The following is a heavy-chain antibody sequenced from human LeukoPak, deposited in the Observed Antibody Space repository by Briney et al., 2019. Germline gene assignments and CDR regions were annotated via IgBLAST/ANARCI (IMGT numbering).Heavy chain of an antibody. V-gene: IGHV3-23*01. J-gene: IGHJ4*02. Sequence: GGSLRLSCAASGFTLSNYAMSWVRQAAVKGLAWVSTISSDGRSTYYPDSVKGRFTISRDDSKNTLYLQMNSLRAEDTAVYYCARSYYDSSDYEYYFDYWGQGTLVTVSS. CDR2: ISSDGRST. CDR3: ARSYYDSSDYEYYFDY. CDR1: GFTLSNYA. D-gene: IGHD3-22*01.